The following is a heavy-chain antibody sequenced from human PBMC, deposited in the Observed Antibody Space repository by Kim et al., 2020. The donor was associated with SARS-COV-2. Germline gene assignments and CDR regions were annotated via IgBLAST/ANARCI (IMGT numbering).Heavy chain of an antibody. Sequence: GESLKISCKGSGYSFTSYWIGWVRQMPGKGLEWMGIIYPGDSDTRYSPSFQGQVTISADKSISTAYLQWSSLKASDTAMYYCASCPLVSGSYHLDAFDIWGQGTMVTVSS. CDR3: ASCPLVSGSYHLDAFDI. CDR1: GYSFTSYW. CDR2: IYPGDSDT. V-gene: IGHV5-51*01. J-gene: IGHJ3*02. D-gene: IGHD1-26*01.